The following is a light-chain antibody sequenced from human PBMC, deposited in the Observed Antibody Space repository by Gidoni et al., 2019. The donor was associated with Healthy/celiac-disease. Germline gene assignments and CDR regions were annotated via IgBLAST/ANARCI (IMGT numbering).Light chain of an antibody. Sequence: DIQITQSPSSLSASVGDRVTITCRASQSISSYLNWYQQKPGKAPKLLIYAASSLQSGVPSRFSGSGSGTDFTLTISSLQPEDFATYYCQQSYSTPCTFGPGTKVEIK. J-gene: IGKJ3*01. CDR1: QSISSY. CDR2: AAS. CDR3: QQSYSTPCT. V-gene: IGKV1-39*01.